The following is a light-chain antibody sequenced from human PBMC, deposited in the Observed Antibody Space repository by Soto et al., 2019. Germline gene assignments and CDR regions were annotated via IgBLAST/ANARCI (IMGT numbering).Light chain of an antibody. CDR2: GAS. CDR3: QQYGSSSWT. V-gene: IGKV3-20*01. CDR1: QSVRSSY. J-gene: IGKJ1*01. Sequence: EIVLTQSPGTLSLPPGERATLSCRASQSVRSSYLAWYQQKFGQAPRLLIYGASSRATGIPDRFSGSGSGTDFTLTISRREPEDLAVYYCQQYGSSSWTFGQGNKVEIK.